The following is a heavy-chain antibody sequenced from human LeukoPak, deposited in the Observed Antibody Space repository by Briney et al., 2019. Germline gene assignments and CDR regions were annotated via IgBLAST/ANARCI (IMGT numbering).Heavy chain of an antibody. CDR1: GYSISSGHY. V-gene: IGHV4-38-2*02. CDR2: MYHSGST. J-gene: IGHJ5*02. Sequence: SETLSLTCTVPGYSISSGHYWGWIRQPPGKGLEWIGSMYHSGSTYYNPPLKSRVTISEDTSKNQFSLKLRSVTAADTAVYYCARGPRFGELLWHWFDPWGQGTLVTVSS. D-gene: IGHD3-10*01. CDR3: ARGPRFGELLWHWFDP.